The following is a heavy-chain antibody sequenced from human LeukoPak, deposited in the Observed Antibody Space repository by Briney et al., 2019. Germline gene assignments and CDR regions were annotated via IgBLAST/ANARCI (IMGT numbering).Heavy chain of an antibody. D-gene: IGHD3-9*01. CDR2: IIGCDCT. V-gene: IGHV3-23*01. Sequence: GGSLRLSCAASGFTFSSYAVSWVRQAPGKGLEWVSAIIGCDCTYSADSVKGRFCISRDNSQNTLYLRMNGLRAEDTAIYYCAKGVRFLDWWILDYWGQGSLVTVSS. CDR3: AKGVRFLDWWILDY. J-gene: IGHJ4*02. CDR1: GFTFSSYA.